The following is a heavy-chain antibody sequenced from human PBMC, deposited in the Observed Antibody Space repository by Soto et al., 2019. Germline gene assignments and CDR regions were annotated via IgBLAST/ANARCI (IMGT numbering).Heavy chain of an antibody. CDR2: INPSAGST. Sequence: ASVKVSCKASGYTFTLYDLHWVRQAPGQGLEWMGIINPSAGSTRYAQKFQGRVTMTRDTSTNTAYMDLSSLRSDDTAVYYCARASGYDDFDIWGQGTMVTVSS. J-gene: IGHJ3*02. CDR1: GYTFTLYD. CDR3: ARASGYDDFDI. V-gene: IGHV1-46*01. D-gene: IGHD5-12*01.